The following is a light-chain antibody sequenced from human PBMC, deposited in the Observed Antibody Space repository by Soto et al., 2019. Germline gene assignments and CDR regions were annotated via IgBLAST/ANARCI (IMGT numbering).Light chain of an antibody. CDR2: DAS. Sequence: EIVLTQSPATLSLSPGETATLSCRASQSVSSSLAWYQQKPGQTPRLLIYDASNRATGIPARFSGSGSGTDFTLTVSSLEPEDFAVYYCQQRSRWPLTFGGGTQVEIK. J-gene: IGKJ4*02. CDR1: QSVSSS. V-gene: IGKV3-11*01. CDR3: QQRSRWPLT.